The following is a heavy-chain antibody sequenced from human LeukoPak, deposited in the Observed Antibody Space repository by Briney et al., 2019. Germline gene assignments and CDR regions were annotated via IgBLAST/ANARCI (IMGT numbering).Heavy chain of an antibody. Sequence: PGGSLRLSCAAPGFTFSSYAMSWVRQAPGKGLEWVSAISGSGGSTYYADSVKGRFTISRDNSKNTLYLQMNSLRAEDTAVYYCAKGGSSGSYYLPITRFDYWGQGTLVTVSS. V-gene: IGHV3-23*01. J-gene: IGHJ4*02. CDR2: ISGSGGST. D-gene: IGHD3-10*01. CDR3: AKGGSSGSYYLPITRFDY. CDR1: GFTFSSYA.